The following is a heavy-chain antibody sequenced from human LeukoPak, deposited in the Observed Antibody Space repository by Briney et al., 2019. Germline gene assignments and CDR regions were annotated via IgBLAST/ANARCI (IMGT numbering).Heavy chain of an antibody. CDR3: AVVGATNPDYYYGMDV. D-gene: IGHD1-26*01. Sequence: GGSLRLSCAVSGITLSNYGMSWVRQAPGKGLEWVSSISSSSSYIYYADSVKGRFTISRDNAKNSLYLQMNSLRAEDTAVYYCAVVGATNPDYYYGMDVWGQGTTVTVSS. CDR1: GITLSNYG. V-gene: IGHV3-21*01. CDR2: ISSSSSYI. J-gene: IGHJ6*02.